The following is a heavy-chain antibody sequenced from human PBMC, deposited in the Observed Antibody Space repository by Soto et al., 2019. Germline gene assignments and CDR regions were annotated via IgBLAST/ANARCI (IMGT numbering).Heavy chain of an antibody. V-gene: IGHV1-69*13. CDR1: GGTFSSYS. CDR3: ARGSIAAADGAFDI. Sequence: VKVSCKASGGTFSSYSISWVLQAPGQGLEWMGGIIPIFGTANYAQKFQGRVTITADESTSTAYMELSSLRSEDTAVYYCARGSIAAADGAFDIWGQGTMVTVSS. CDR2: IIPIFGTA. D-gene: IGHD6-13*01. J-gene: IGHJ3*02.